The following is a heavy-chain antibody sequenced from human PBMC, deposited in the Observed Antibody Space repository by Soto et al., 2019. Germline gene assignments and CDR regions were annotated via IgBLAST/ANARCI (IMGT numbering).Heavy chain of an antibody. CDR2: ISAYNGNT. CDR3: ARDESPDTKASGYFDY. CDR1: GYTFTSYG. J-gene: IGHJ4*02. D-gene: IGHD2-15*01. V-gene: IGHV1-18*01. Sequence: ASVKVSCKASGYTFTSYGISWVRQAPGQGLEWMGWISAYNGNTNYAQKLQGRVTMTTDTSTSTAYMELRSLRSDDTAVYYCARDESPDTKASGYFDYWGQGTLVTVSS.